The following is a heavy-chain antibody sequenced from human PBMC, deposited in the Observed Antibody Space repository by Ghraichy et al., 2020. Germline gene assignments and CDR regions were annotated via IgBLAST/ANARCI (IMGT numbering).Heavy chain of an antibody. CDR2: IKEDGSEK. V-gene: IGHV3-7*01. J-gene: IGHJ6*02. CDR3: AKDRGGRSGMDV. D-gene: IGHD3-16*01. Sequence: GESLNISCAASGFNFRSYWMSWVRQAPGKGLEWVAYIKEDGSEKLYVDSVKGRFTISRDNAKNSLYLEMNSLRVEDTAVYFCAKDRGGRSGMDVWGQGTRSPSP. CDR1: GFNFRSYW.